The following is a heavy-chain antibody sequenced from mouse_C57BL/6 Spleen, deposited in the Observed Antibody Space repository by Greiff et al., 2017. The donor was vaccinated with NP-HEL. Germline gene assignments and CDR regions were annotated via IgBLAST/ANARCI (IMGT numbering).Heavy chain of an antibody. CDR2: IDPSDSYT. CDR1: GYTFTSYW. CDR3: ARPYYGNRYYAMDY. J-gene: IGHJ4*01. D-gene: IGHD2-10*01. Sequence: VQLQQPGAELVMPGASVKLSCKASGYTFTSYWMHWVKQRPGQGLEWIGEIDPSDSYTNYNQKFKGKSTLTVDKSSSTAYMQLSSLTSEDSAVYYCARPYYGNRYYAMDYWGQGTSVTVSS. V-gene: IGHV1-69*01.